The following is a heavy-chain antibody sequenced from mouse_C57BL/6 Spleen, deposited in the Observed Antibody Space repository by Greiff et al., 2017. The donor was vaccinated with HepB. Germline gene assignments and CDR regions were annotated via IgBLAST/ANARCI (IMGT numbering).Heavy chain of an antibody. CDR1: GFTFSSYA. CDR3: SRSPDYYGSSYGCAY. D-gene: IGHD1-1*01. J-gene: IGHJ3*01. Sequence: EVKLVESGGGLVKPGGSLKLSCAASGFTFSSYAMSWVRQTPEKRLEWVATISDGGSYTYYPDNVKGRFTISRDNAKNNLYLQMSHLKSEDTAMYYCSRSPDYYGSSYGCAYWGQGTLVTVSA. CDR2: ISDGGSYT. V-gene: IGHV5-4*03.